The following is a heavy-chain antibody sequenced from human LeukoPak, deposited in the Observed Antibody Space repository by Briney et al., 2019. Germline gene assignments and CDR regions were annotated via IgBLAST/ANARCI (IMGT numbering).Heavy chain of an antibody. V-gene: IGHV1-69*02. CDR1: GYTFTGYY. Sequence: SVNVSCKASGYTFTGYYMHWVRQGPGQGLEWMGRIIPILGIANNAQKFQGRVTITADKSTSTAYMELSSLRSEDTAVYYCCGGGSPQDYWGQGTLVTVSS. J-gene: IGHJ4*02. CDR3: CGGGSPQDY. CDR2: IIPILGIA.